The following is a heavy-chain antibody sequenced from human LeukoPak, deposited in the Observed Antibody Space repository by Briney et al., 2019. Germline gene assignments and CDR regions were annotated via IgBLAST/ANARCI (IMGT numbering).Heavy chain of an antibody. Sequence: SETLSLTCTVSGGSISSYYWSWIRQPAGKGLEWIGRIYTSGSTNYNPSLKSRVTMSVDTSKNQFSLKLSSVTAADTAVYYCARARRYSSGWDQRGYYFDYWGQGTLVTVSS. CDR3: ARARRYSSGWDQRGYYFDY. J-gene: IGHJ4*02. D-gene: IGHD6-19*01. CDR2: IYTSGST. V-gene: IGHV4-4*07. CDR1: GGSISSYY.